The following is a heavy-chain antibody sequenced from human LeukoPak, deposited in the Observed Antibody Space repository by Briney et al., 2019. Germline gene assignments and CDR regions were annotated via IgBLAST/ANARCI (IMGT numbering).Heavy chain of an antibody. CDR3: ARHKSSGTYPLDY. CDR1: GDSISSYY. V-gene: IGHV4-59*08. J-gene: IGHJ4*02. CDR2: IYFSGST. D-gene: IGHD1-26*01. Sequence: SETLSLTCTVSGDSISSYYWSWIRQPPGKGLEWIGHIYFSGSTNYNPSLKSRVTISVDTSKNQFSLKLSSVTAADTAVYYCARHKSSGTYPLDYWGQESLVTVSS.